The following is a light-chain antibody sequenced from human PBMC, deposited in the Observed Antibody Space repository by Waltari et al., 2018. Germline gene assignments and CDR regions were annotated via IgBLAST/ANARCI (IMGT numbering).Light chain of an antibody. J-gene: IGLJ2*01. Sequence: QSVLTQPPSVSGAPAPRVIISCTGSSSNTASGYEVPRYQQLPGTAPKLLIYGNSNRPSGVPARFSGSKSGTSASLAITGLQAEDEADYYCQSYDSSLSVVFGGGTKLTVL. CDR2: GNS. CDR1: SSNTASGYE. CDR3: QSYDSSLSVV. V-gene: IGLV1-40*01.